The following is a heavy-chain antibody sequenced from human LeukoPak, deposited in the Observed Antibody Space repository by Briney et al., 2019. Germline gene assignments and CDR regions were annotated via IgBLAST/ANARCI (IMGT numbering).Heavy chain of an antibody. Sequence: PGGSLRLSCGASGFTFSSYWMSWVRQAPGKGLEWVANINQDGSEKYYVDSVKGRFTISRDNAKNSLYLQMNSLRAEDTAVYYCAREGCSGGSCYHNWFDPWGQGTLVTVSS. V-gene: IGHV3-7*01. CDR2: INQDGSEK. J-gene: IGHJ5*02. CDR3: AREGCSGGSCYHNWFDP. D-gene: IGHD2-15*01. CDR1: GFTFSSYW.